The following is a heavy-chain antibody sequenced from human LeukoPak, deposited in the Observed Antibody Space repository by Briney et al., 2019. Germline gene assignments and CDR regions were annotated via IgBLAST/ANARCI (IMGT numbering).Heavy chain of an antibody. V-gene: IGHV3-23*01. D-gene: IGHD3-10*01. CDR2: IRERGGRI. Sequence: GGSLRLPCVVSGIPLSNYGMSGLPEAPEKGVEWVSGIRERGGRINHAHPVKGRFIISRDTYKDLVYLQINSLRGDDRAVYFCGKRGIVIRAVIIIGFHKEAYYFDYWGQGILVTVSS. J-gene: IGHJ4*02. CDR3: GKRGIVIRAVIIIGFHKEAYYFDY. CDR1: GIPLSNYG.